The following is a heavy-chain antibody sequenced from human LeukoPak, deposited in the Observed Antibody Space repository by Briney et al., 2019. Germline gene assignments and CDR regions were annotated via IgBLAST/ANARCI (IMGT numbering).Heavy chain of an antibody. D-gene: IGHD2-15*01. Sequence: SVKVSCKASGGTFSSYAISWVRQAPGQGLEWMGRIIPILGIANYAQKFQGRVTITADKSTSTAYMELSSLRSEDTAVYYCARDCSGGSCYSLNWFDPWGQGTLVTVSS. J-gene: IGHJ5*02. V-gene: IGHV1-69*04. CDR3: ARDCSGGSCYSLNWFDP. CDR2: IIPILGIA. CDR1: GGTFSSYA.